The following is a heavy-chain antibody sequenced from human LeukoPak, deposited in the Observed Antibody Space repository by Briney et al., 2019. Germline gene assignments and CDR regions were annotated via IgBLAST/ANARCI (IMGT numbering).Heavy chain of an antibody. CDR2: IKYDGDEE. J-gene: IGHJ2*01. CDR1: GFTFRDYW. D-gene: IGHD4-17*01. CDR3: ARDPSYGDFCHTYFDL. Sequence: SGGSLRLSLAASGFTFRDYWMSGMRQARGRGLGWVANIKYDGDEEYDVDSVKGGFIISRASATNSLYLKMHRPRAAATAVYYCARDPSYGDFCHTYFDLWGRGTLVTVSS. V-gene: IGHV3-7*01.